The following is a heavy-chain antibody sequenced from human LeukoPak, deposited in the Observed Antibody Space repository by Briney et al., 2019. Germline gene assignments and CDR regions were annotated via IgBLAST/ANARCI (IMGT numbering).Heavy chain of an antibody. CDR1: GFTFSSYN. V-gene: IGHV3-21*01. D-gene: IGHD3-10*02. J-gene: IGHJ6*04. CDR2: ITSSSSYI. Sequence: GGSLRLSCAASGFTFSSYNMNWVRQAPGKGLEWVSSITSSSSYIYYAGSVKGRFTISRDNAKNSLYLQINSLRAEDTAVYYCAELGITMIGGVWGKGTTVTISS. CDR3: AELGITMIGGV.